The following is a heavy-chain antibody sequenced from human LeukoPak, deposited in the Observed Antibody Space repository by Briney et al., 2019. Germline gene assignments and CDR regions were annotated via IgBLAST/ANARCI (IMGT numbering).Heavy chain of an antibody. CDR3: ARERGGTYGSGSYEWFDP. Sequence: SETLSLTCTVSGGSISSSSYYWGWIRQPPGKGLEWIGSIYYSGSTYYNPSLKSRVTISVDTSKNQFSLKLSSVTAADTAVYYCARERGGTYGSGSYEWFDPWGQGTLVTVSS. CDR1: GGSISSSSYY. J-gene: IGHJ5*02. CDR2: IYYSGST. D-gene: IGHD3-10*01. V-gene: IGHV4-39*07.